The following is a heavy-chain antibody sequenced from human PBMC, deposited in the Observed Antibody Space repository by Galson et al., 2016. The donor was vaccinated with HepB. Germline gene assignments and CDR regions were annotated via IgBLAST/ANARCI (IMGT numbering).Heavy chain of an antibody. D-gene: IGHD3-10*01. V-gene: IGHV4-59*01. CDR2: FYYAGST. CDR1: GGSISGYF. Sequence: ETLSLTCNVSGGSISGYFWNWVRHPPGKGLEWIGYFYYAGSTSYNPSLGSRVTMSVDMSKNQFTLKLRSVTTADTAVYFCSRDLPRDGGWLDPWGPGTLVTVSS. CDR3: SRDLPRDGGWLDP. J-gene: IGHJ5*02.